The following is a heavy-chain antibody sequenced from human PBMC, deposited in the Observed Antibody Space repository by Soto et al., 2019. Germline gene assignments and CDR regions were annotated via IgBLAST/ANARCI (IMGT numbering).Heavy chain of an antibody. CDR3: ARVSQLVGRNWYFDL. CDR1: GFTVSSNY. D-gene: IGHD6-6*01. V-gene: IGHV3-53*01. Sequence: EVQLVESGGGLIQPGGSLRLSCAASGFTVSSNYMSWVRQAPGMGLEWVSVIYSGGSTYYADSVKGRFTISRDNSKNTLYLQMNSLRAEDTAVYYCARVSQLVGRNWYFDLWGRRTMVTVSS. CDR2: IYSGGST. J-gene: IGHJ2*01.